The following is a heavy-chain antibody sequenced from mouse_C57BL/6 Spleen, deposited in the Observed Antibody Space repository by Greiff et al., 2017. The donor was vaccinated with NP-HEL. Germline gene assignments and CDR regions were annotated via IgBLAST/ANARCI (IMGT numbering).Heavy chain of an antibody. V-gene: IGHV2-9-1*01. D-gene: IGHD1-1*01. J-gene: IGHJ1*03. CDR3: ARDYGSSYVGWYFDV. CDR1: GFSLTSYA. CDR2: IWTGGGT. Sequence: VQVVESGPGLVAPSQSLSITCTVSGFSLTSYAISWVRQPPGKGLEWLGVIWTGGGTNYNSALKSRLSISKDNSKSQVFLKMNSLQTDDTARYYCARDYGSSYVGWYFDVWGTGTTVTVSS.